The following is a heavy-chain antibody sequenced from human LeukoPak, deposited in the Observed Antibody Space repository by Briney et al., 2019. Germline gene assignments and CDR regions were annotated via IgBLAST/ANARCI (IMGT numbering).Heavy chain of an antibody. CDR3: ARXAXGLDY. J-gene: IGHJ4*02. CDR2: ITTYSGLT. CDR1: GYTFINYG. Sequence: EASVKVSCKASGYTFINYGFNWVRQAPGQGLEWMGWITTYSGLTHYAQKFQGRVTFTTDTSTTTAYMELRRLRSDDTAVYYCARXAXGLDYWGXGTVVTV. V-gene: IGHV1-18*01.